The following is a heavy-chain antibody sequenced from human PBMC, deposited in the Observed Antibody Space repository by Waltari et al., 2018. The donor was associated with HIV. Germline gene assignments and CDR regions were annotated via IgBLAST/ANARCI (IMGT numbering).Heavy chain of an antibody. V-gene: IGHV3-33*01. J-gene: IGHJ4*02. D-gene: IGHD3-3*01. CDR2: VYSNDECTK. Sequence: QVQLVESGGGVVQSGRSLRLSCAASGFTFSNHAIHWVRQAPGKGLGWVAVVYSNDECTKKYAHSVKGRTTISRDNYKNTRYLQLNSLRAADTAVYYCVREMASFGVASGIFDFWGQGTLVTVSS. CDR3: VREMASFGVASGIFDF. CDR1: GFTFSNHA.